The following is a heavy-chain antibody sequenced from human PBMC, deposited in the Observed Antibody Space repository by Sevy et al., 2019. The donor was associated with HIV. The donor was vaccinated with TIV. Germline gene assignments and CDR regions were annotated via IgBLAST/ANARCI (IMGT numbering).Heavy chain of an antibody. CDR2: ISAYNGNT. J-gene: IGHJ6*02. V-gene: IGHV1-18*01. CDR3: AREYCSGGSCPYGMDV. Sequence: ASVKVSCKASGYIFTSYGISWVRQAPGQGHEWMGWISAYNGNTNYAQKLQGRVTMTTDTSTSTAYMELRSLRSDDTAVYYCAREYCSGGSCPYGMDVWGQGITVTVSS. D-gene: IGHD2-15*01. CDR1: GYIFTSYG.